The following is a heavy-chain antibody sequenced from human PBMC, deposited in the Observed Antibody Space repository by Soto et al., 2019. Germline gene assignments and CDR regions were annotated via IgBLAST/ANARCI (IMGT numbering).Heavy chain of an antibody. J-gene: IGHJ6*02. CDR2: ISSSSSYI. CDR1: GFTFSSYS. V-gene: IGHV3-21*01. Sequence: PGGSLRLSCAASGFTFSSYSMNWVRQAPGKGLEWVSSISSSSSYIYYADSVKGRFTISRDNAKNSLYLQMNSLRAEDTAVYYCARDVYYDSSGYYLDVWGQGTTVTVSS. D-gene: IGHD3-22*01. CDR3: ARDVYYDSSGYYLDV.